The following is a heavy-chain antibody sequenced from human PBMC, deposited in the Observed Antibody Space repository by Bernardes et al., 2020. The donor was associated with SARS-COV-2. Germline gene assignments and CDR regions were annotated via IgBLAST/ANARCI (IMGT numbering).Heavy chain of an antibody. D-gene: IGHD2-21*02. V-gene: IGHV1-2*06. Sequence: ASVKVSCKASGYTFTGYYIHWVRQAPGQGLEWMGRINPNSGGINYAQKFQGRVTMTRDTSITTAYMELSRLRPDDKAVYYCVSANSVVTAPIPYYFDYWGQGTLVTVSS. J-gene: IGHJ4*02. CDR2: INPNSGGI. CDR3: VSANSVVTAPIPYYFDY. CDR1: GYTFTGYY.